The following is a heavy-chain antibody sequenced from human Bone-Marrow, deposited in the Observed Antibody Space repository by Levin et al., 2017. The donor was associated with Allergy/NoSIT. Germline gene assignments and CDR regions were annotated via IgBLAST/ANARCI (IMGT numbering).Heavy chain of an antibody. J-gene: IGHJ4*02. CDR1: GFTFEDYG. CDR2: ITANSDNI. D-gene: IGHD6-13*01. V-gene: IGHV3-9*01. CDR3: AKVRAAAGGTGYFDS. Sequence: CVASGFTFEDYGMHWVRQVPGKGLQWVSGITANSDNIGYADSVKGRFTVSRDNAKKSLFLQMNSLRPEDTALYYCAKVRAAAGGTGYFDSWGQGTWVTVSS.